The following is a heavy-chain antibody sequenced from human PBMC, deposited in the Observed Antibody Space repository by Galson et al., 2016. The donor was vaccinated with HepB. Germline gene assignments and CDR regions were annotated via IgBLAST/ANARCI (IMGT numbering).Heavy chain of an antibody. J-gene: IGHJ4*02. V-gene: IGHV3-30*04. D-gene: IGHD6-6*01. CDR3: ARDPRGTAARPVY. CDR1: EFTFSTYA. Sequence: SLRLSCAASEFTFSTYAMHWVRQAPGKGLEWVAVISYDGSNQYYADSVKGRFTVSRDNSKNTLFLRMNSLRTDDTAVYYCARDPRGTAARPVYWGQGTLVTVSS. CDR2: ISYDGSNQ.